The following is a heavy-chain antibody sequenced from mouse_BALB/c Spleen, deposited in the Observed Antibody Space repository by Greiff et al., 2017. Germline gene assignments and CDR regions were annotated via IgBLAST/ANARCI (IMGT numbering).Heavy chain of an antibody. V-gene: IGHV5-4*02. J-gene: IGHJ2*01. Sequence: EVHLVESGGGLVKPGGSLKLSCAASGFTFSDYYMYWVRQTPEKRLEWVATISDGGSYTYYPDSVKGRFTISRDNAKNNLYLQMSSLKSEDTAMYYCARGDYGNYDYWGQGTTLTVSS. CDR1: GFTFSDYY. D-gene: IGHD2-1*01. CDR3: ARGDYGNYDY. CDR2: ISDGGSYT.